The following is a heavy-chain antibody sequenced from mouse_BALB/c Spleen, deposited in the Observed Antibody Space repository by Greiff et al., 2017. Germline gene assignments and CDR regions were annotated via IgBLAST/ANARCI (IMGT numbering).Heavy chain of an antibody. V-gene: IGHV3-2*02. J-gene: IGHJ2*01. CDR1: GYSITSDYA. Sequence: EVKLQESGPGLVKPSQSLSLTCTVTGYSITSDYAWNWIRQFPGNKLEWMGYISYSGSTSYNPSLKSRISITRDTSKNQFFLQLNSVTTEDTATYYCARYDNYFDYWGQGTTLTVSS. CDR3: ARYDNYFDY. CDR2: ISYSGST. D-gene: IGHD2-14*01.